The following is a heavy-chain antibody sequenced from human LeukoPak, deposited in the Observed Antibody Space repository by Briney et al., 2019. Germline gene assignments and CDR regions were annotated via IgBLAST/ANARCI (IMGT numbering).Heavy chain of an antibody. V-gene: IGHV3-23*01. CDR2: ISGSGGST. CDR3: AKDRLITIFGVVMYFDC. Sequence: PGGSLRLSCAASGFTFSSYAMSWVRQAPAKGLEWVSAISGSGGSTYYADSVKGRFTISRDNSKNTLYLQMNSLRAEDTAVYYCAKDRLITIFGVVMYFDCWGQGTLVTVSS. D-gene: IGHD3-3*01. CDR1: GFTFSSYA. J-gene: IGHJ4*02.